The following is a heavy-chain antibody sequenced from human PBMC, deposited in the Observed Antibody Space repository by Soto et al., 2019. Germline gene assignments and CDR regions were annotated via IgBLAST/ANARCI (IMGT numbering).Heavy chain of an antibody. CDR3: ARGLGHCSCSSCYRLDP. CDR2: MKPNSGNT. J-gene: IGHJ5*02. CDR1: GYTFTSSD. D-gene: IGHD2-15*01. V-gene: IGHV1-8*02. Sequence: QVQLVQSGAEVKKPGASVKVSCKASGYTFTSSDINWVRQATGQGLECMGWMKPNSGNTGYAQKFQYRVTMTRNMSISTAYMEVSSLTSEDTAVYYCARGLGHCSCSSCYRLDPWGQGTLVTVSS.